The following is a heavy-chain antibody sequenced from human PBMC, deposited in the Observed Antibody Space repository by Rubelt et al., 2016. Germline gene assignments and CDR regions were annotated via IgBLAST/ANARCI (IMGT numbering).Heavy chain of an antibody. CDR1: GESFSGYY. CDR3: ARGRAGGSRAASY. J-gene: IGHJ4*02. D-gene: IGHD3-10*01. V-gene: IGHV4-34*01. Sequence: QVQLQQWGAGLLKPSETLSLTCAVYGESFSGYYWSWIRQPPGKGLEWIGEINHSGSTNYNPSLKSRVTISVDTSKNQVCLTLSTVTAAETDVYYCARGRAGGSRAASYWGQGSLVTVSA. CDR2: INHSGST.